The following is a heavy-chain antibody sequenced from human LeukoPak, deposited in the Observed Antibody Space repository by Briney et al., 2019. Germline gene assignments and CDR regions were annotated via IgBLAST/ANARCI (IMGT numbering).Heavy chain of an antibody. Sequence: GGSLRLSCAASGFTFSSYGMHWVRQAPGKGLEWVAVISYDGSNKYYADSVKGRFTISRDNSKNTLYLQMNSLRAEDTAVYYCARGEGYDSTPDVWGQGTTVTVSS. V-gene: IGHV3-33*05. J-gene: IGHJ6*02. CDR2: ISYDGSNK. D-gene: IGHD3-22*01. CDR3: ARGEGYDSTPDV. CDR1: GFTFSSYG.